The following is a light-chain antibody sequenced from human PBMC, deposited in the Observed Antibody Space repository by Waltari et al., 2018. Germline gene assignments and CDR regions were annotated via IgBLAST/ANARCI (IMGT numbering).Light chain of an antibody. Sequence: ELVLTQSPDTLSLSPGDSATLSCRTSQRISSNFLAWYQQKPGQDPRLVIYGASSRATGVPDRFTGSGSGTDFTLTVSRLEPEDFAVYYCQQYGNSPWTFGQGTKVEI. CDR2: GAS. CDR1: QRISSNF. V-gene: IGKV3-20*01. CDR3: QQYGNSPWT. J-gene: IGKJ1*01.